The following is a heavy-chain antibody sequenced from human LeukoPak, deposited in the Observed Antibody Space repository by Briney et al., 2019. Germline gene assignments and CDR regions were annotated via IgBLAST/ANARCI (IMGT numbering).Heavy chain of an antibody. V-gene: IGHV3-74*01. CDR3: ASGGYGAFDI. J-gene: IGHJ3*02. CDR2: INSDGSST. Sequence: PGGSLRLSCAASGFTFSSYWMHWVRHAPGKGLVWVSRINSDGSSTSYADSVKGRFTISRDNAKNTLYLQMNSLRAEDRAVYYXASGGYGAFDIWGQGTMVTVSS. D-gene: IGHD6-13*01. CDR1: GFTFSSYW.